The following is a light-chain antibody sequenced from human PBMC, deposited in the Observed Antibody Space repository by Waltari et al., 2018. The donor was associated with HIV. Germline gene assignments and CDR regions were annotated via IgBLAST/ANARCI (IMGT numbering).Light chain of an antibody. CDR2: DVR. J-gene: IGLJ2*01. CDR3: SSYTSSTLVI. V-gene: IGLV2-14*01. Sequence: QSALTQPASVSGSPGQSITISCTRTSSDVGGFNFVSWYQQHPGKVPKLIIYDVRKRPSGVSGRFSGSKSGNTASLTISGLQAEDEADYYCSSYTSSTLVIFGGGTKLTVL. CDR1: SSDVGGFNF.